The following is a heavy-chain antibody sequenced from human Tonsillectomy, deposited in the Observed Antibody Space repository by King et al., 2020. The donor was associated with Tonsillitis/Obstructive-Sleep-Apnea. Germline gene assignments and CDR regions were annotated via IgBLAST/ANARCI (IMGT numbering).Heavy chain of an antibody. D-gene: IGHD2-2*03. J-gene: IGHJ2*01. V-gene: IGHV4-59*08. Sequence: VQLQESGPGLVKPSETLSLTCTVSGGSISSYYWSWIRQPPGKGLEWIGYIYYSGSTNYNPSLKSRVTISVDTSKNQFSLKLSSVTAADTAVYYCASLDINPWYFDLWGRGTLVTVSS. CDR1: GGSISSYY. CDR2: IYYSGST. CDR3: ASLDINPWYFDL.